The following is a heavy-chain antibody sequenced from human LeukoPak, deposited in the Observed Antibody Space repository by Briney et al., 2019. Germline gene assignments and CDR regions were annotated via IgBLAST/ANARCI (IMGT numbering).Heavy chain of an antibody. CDR1: GGSFSSYY. D-gene: IGHD3-22*01. CDR2: IYYSGST. V-gene: IGHV4-59*01. CDR3: ARGGSGYYSNYFDY. J-gene: IGHJ4*02. Sequence: SETLSLTCAVYGGSFSSYYWSWIRQPPGKGLEWIGYIYYSGSTNYNPSLKSRVTISVDTSKNQFSLKLSSVTAADTAVYYCARGGSGYYSNYFDYWGQGTLVTVSS.